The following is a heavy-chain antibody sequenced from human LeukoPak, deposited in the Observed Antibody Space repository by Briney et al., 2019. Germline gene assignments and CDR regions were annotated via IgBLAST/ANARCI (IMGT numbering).Heavy chain of an antibody. D-gene: IGHD3-10*01. CDR2: INHSGST. Sequence: PSETLSLTCAVYGGSFSGYYWSWIRQPPGKGLEWIGEINHSGSTNYNPSLKSRVTISVDTSKNQFSLKLSSVTAADTAVYYCARHPGLGYYYYYYYMDVWGKGTTVTVSS. CDR1: GGSFSGYY. V-gene: IGHV4-34*01. J-gene: IGHJ6*03. CDR3: ARHPGLGYYYYYYYMDV.